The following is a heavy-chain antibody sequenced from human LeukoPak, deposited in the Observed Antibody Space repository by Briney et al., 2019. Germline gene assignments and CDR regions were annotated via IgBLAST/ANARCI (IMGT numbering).Heavy chain of an antibody. CDR3: ARLSGHDYGLDY. CDR1: GYTFTGYY. J-gene: IGHJ4*02. Sequence: ASEKVSCKASGYTFTGYYMHWVRQAPGQGLEWMGRINPNSGGTNYAQKFQARVTMTRDTSISTAYMELSRLRSDDTAVYYCARLSGHDYGLDYWGQGTLVTVSS. CDR2: INPNSGGT. D-gene: IGHD4-17*01. V-gene: IGHV1-2*06.